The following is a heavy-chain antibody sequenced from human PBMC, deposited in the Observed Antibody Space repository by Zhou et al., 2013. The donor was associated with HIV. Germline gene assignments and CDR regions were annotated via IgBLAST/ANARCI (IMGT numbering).Heavy chain of an antibody. CDR3: ARGAGELDYYYYYMDV. D-gene: IGHD3-10*01. CDR1: GGSISSHY. CDR2: LYYSGGT. J-gene: IGHJ6*03. V-gene: IGHV4-59*11. Sequence: QVQLQESGPGLVKPSETLSLTCTVFGGSISSHYWSWIRQPLGKGLEWIGYLYYSGGTNYNPSLKSRVTISVDTSKNQFSLKLSSVTAADTAVYYCARGAGELDYYYYYMDVWGKGTTVTVSS.